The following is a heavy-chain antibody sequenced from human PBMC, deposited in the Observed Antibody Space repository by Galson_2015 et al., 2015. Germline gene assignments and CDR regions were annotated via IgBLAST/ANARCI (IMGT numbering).Heavy chain of an antibody. CDR3: ASRGMVRGDYYFDY. CDR1: GFTFSSYA. Sequence: SLRLSCAASGFTFSSYAMHWVRQAPGKGLEWVAVISYDGSNKYYADSVKGRFTISRDNSKNTLYLQMNSLRAEDTAAYYCASRGMVRGDYYFDYWGQGTLVTVSS. CDR2: ISYDGSNK. J-gene: IGHJ4*02. D-gene: IGHD3-10*01. V-gene: IGHV3-30-3*01.